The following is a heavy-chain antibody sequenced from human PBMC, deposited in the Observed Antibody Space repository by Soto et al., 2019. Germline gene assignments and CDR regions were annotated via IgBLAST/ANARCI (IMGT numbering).Heavy chain of an antibody. D-gene: IGHD3-22*01. Sequence: PSETLSLTCAVSGGSISSSNWWSWVRQPPGKGLEWIGEIYHSGSTNYNPSLKSRVTIAVDTSKNQFSLKLSSGTAADTAVYYCATTSPRGVTCDYSSGYYGYFDYWGQGTLVTVSS. J-gene: IGHJ4*02. CDR2: IYHSGST. CDR1: GGSISSSNW. V-gene: IGHV4-4*02. CDR3: ATTSPRGVTCDYSSGYYGYFDY.